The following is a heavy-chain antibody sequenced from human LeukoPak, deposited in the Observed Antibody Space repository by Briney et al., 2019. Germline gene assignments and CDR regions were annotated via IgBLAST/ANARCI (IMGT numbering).Heavy chain of an antibody. V-gene: IGHV3-23*01. J-gene: IGHJ4*02. Sequence: GASLRLSGAASGFTFSSYAMSWVRQAPGKGLEWVSAISGSGGSTYYADSVKGRFTISRDNSKNTLYLQMNSLRAEDTAVYYCAKDQQVLRYFDWSMGDYFDYWGQGTLVTVSS. D-gene: IGHD3-9*01. CDR1: GFTFSSYA. CDR2: ISGSGGST. CDR3: AKDQQVLRYFDWSMGDYFDY.